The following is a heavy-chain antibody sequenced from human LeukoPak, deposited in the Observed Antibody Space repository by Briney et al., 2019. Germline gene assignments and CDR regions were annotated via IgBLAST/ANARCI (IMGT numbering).Heavy chain of an antibody. V-gene: IGHV4-30-4*08. J-gene: IGHJ4*02. Sequence: SGTLSLTCTVSGGSISSGDYYWSWIRQPPGKGLEWIGYIYYSGSTYYNPSLKSRVTISVDTSKTQFSLKLSSVTAADTAVYYCAVRKEGYCSGGSCSEFDYWGQGTLVTVSS. D-gene: IGHD2-15*01. CDR2: IYYSGST. CDR1: GGSISSGDYY. CDR3: AVRKEGYCSGGSCSEFDY.